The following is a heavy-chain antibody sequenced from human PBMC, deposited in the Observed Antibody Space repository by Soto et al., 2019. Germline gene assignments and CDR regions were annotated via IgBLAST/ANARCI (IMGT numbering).Heavy chain of an antibody. V-gene: IGHV3-30*03. CDR1: GFIFSIYG. CDR3: AASAHGSGGSSLDY. CDR2: ISYDGSNK. Sequence: QVQLVESGGGVVQPGRSLRLSCAASGFIFSIYGMHWVRQATGKGLEWVAVISYDGSNKDYADSAKGRFTISRDNSKNTLYLQMHSLRAEDTAVYYCAASAHGSGGSSLDYWGQGTLVTVSS. D-gene: IGHD2-15*01. J-gene: IGHJ4*02.